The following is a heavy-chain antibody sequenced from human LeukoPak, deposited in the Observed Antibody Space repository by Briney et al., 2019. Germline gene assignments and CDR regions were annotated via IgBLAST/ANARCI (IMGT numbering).Heavy chain of an antibody. CDR3: ARVNEDIVVVPAAMGGYWYFDL. CDR2: INHSGST. CDR1: DGSFSGYY. Sequence: SETLSLTCAVYDGSFSGYYWSWIRQLPGKGLEWIGEINHSGSTNYNPSLKSRVTISVDTSKNQFSLKLSSVTAADTAVYYCARVNEDIVVVPAAMGGYWYFDLWGRGTLVTVSS. J-gene: IGHJ2*01. V-gene: IGHV4-34*01. D-gene: IGHD2-2*01.